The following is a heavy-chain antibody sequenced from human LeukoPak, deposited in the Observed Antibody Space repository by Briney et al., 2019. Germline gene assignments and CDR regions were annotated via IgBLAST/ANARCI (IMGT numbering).Heavy chain of an antibody. CDR2: MNPNSGNT. CDR3: ARVGGDYYDSSGYSV. D-gene: IGHD3-22*01. V-gene: IGHV1-8*01. CDR1: GYTFTSYD. Sequence: ASVKVSCKASGYTFTSYDINWVRQATGQGLEWVGWMNPNSGNTGYAQKFQGRVTMTRNTSISTAYMELSSLRSEDTAVYYCARVGGDYYDSSGYSVWGQGTLVTVSS. J-gene: IGHJ4*02.